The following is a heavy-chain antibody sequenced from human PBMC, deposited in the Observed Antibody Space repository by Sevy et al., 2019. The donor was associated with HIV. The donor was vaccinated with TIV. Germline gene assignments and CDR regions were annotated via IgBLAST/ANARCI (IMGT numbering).Heavy chain of an antibody. J-gene: IGHJ6*02. CDR3: ARRRGIVVVGNGMDV. CDR1: GGAISSSSYY. D-gene: IGHD3-22*01. Sequence: SETLSLTCTVSGGAISSSSYYWGRIRQPPGKGLEWIGSIYYSGSTYYNPSLKSRVTISVDTSKNQFSLKLSSVTAADTAVYYCARRRGIVVVGNGMDVWGQGTTVTVSS. V-gene: IGHV4-39*01. CDR2: IYYSGST.